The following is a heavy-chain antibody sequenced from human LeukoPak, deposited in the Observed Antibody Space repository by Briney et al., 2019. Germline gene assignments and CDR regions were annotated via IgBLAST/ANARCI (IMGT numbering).Heavy chain of an antibody. Sequence: PGGSLRLSCAASGFIFTSYAMSWVRQAPGKGLEWVATVSHTDGSTYYADSVKGRFTISRDNSKSTLYLQMNSLRAEDTALYYCAKGHGDSSGYYYFDYWGQGTLVTVSS. J-gene: IGHJ4*02. CDR1: GFIFTSYA. CDR2: VSHTDGST. V-gene: IGHV3-23*01. CDR3: AKGHGDSSGYYYFDY. D-gene: IGHD3-22*01.